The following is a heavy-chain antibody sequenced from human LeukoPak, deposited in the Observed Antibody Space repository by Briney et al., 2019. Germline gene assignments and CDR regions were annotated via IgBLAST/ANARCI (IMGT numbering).Heavy chain of an antibody. CDR2: INSRET. Sequence: PGGSLRLSCASGFTFSDFGMGWVRQAPGKGLEWVSGINSRETFYADSVKGRFTISRDNSRNKLNLQMNTLRADDTALYYCVKVGRALHWHWFDEWGQGTLVTVSS. J-gene: IGHJ5*02. CDR1: GFTFSDFG. D-gene: IGHD1-1*01. V-gene: IGHV3-23*01. CDR3: VKVGRALHWHWFDE.